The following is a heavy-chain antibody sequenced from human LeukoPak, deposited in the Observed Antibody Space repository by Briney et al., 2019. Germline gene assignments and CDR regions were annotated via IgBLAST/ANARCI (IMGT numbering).Heavy chain of an antibody. Sequence: ASVKVSCKASGGTFGSYAITWLRQAPGQGLEWMGWINPNSGGTTYAQKFQGRVTMTRDTSISTAYMELSRLRSDDTAVYYCTRGPSTSVTNRNYFDYWGQGTLVTVS. J-gene: IGHJ4*02. V-gene: IGHV1-2*02. D-gene: IGHD4-11*01. CDR3: TRGPSTSVTNRNYFDY. CDR2: INPNSGGT. CDR1: GGTFGSYA.